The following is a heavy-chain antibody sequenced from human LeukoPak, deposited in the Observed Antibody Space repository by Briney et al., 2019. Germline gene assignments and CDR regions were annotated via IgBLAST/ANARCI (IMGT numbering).Heavy chain of an antibody. J-gene: IGHJ4*02. Sequence: ASVKVSCKASGGTFSSYAISWVRQAPGQGLEWMGRIIPIPGIANYAQKFQGRVTITADKSTSTAYMELSSLRSEDTAVYYCARVNSGYYDSSGYLDYWGQGTLVTVSS. D-gene: IGHD3-22*01. V-gene: IGHV1-69*04. CDR2: IIPIPGIA. CDR1: GGTFSSYA. CDR3: ARVNSGYYDSSGYLDY.